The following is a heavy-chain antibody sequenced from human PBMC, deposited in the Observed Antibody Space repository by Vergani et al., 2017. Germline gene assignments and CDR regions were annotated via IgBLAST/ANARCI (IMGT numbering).Heavy chain of an antibody. V-gene: IGHV3-33*01. CDR2: IWYDGSNT. Sequence: QVQLVESGGGVVQPGRSLRLSCAASGFTFSSYGMHWVRQAPGKGLEWVAVIWYDGSNTYYADSVKGRFTISRDNSKNTLFLQMNSLRPEDTAVYYCARDTVTGSRYFDYWGQGTTVTVSS. CDR3: ARDTVTGSRYFDY. D-gene: IGHD6-19*01. CDR1: GFTFSSYG. J-gene: IGHJ4*02.